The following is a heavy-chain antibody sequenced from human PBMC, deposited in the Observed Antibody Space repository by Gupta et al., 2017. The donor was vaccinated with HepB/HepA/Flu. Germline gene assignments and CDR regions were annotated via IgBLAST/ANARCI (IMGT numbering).Heavy chain of an antibody. Sequence: QVQLVESGGGVVQPGGSLRLSCAASGCSFDDYGMHWVCQAPSKGLKWVAVLWNDGTKKSYTDSVKCRFSFSRDNSESMVYLQINSLRAEDTAVYFCARGTGYNWGYVDYWGQGIPVTVSS. J-gene: IGHJ4*02. V-gene: IGHV3-33*01. CDR1: GCSFDDYG. CDR2: LWNDGTKK. D-gene: IGHD5-12*01. CDR3: ARGTGYNWGYVDY.